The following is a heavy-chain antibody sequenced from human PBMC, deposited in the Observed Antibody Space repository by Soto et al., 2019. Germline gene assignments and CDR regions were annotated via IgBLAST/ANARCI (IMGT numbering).Heavy chain of an antibody. CDR1: GFTFTNTW. Sequence: DVQLEESGGGLVKPGGSLRLSCAASGFTFTNTWMNWVRQAPGRGLEWVGRIKSKTDGGTTDYAAPVKGRFTISRDDLNNTLYLYMDGLKAEDTAVYYCSTVRTYWGQGTLVTVSS. J-gene: IGHJ4*02. V-gene: IGHV3-15*07. CDR3: STVRTY. CDR2: IKSKTDGGTT.